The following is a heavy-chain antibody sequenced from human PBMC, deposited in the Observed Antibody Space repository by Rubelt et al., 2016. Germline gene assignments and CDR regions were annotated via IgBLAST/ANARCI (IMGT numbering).Heavy chain of an antibody. CDR2: IIPILGIA. D-gene: IGHD2-2*01. CDR1: GGTFSSYA. J-gene: IGHJ3*02. V-gene: IGHV1-69*04. CDR3: ARVVIVVVPAAPDAFDI. Sequence: QVQLVQSGAEVKKPGSSVKVSCKASGGTFSSYAISWVRQAPGQGLEWMGRIIPILGIAHYAQKFQGRVTSTADKSTSTAYMELSSLRSEDTAVYYCARVVIVVVPAAPDAFDIWGQGTMVTVSS.